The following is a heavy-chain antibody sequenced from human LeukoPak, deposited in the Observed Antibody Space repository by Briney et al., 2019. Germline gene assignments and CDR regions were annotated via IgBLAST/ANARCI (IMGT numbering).Heavy chain of an antibody. CDR3: SNRVATICY. D-gene: IGHD5-12*01. J-gene: IGHJ4*02. Sequence: GGSLRLSCAASGFTFSRYGMHWVRQAPGKGLEWVAFIRYDGSNQYYADSVKGRFTISKDNSKNTLYLQMDSLRAEDTAVYYCSNRVATICYWGQGTLVTVSS. CDR2: IRYDGSNQ. CDR1: GFTFSRYG. V-gene: IGHV3-30*02.